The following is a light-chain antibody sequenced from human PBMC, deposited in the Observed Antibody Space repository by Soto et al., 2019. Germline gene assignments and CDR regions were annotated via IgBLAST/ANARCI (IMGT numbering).Light chain of an antibody. CDR2: DAS. CDR3: QQRSTWPQT. Sequence: EIVLTQSPATLSLSPGERATLSCRASQSVTTRLGWYQQKPGQAPRLLIYDASNRATGIPDRFSGSWSGTDFTLTISSLEPEDSAVYYCQQRSTWPQTFGQGTKVEIK. J-gene: IGKJ1*01. V-gene: IGKV3-11*01. CDR1: QSVTTR.